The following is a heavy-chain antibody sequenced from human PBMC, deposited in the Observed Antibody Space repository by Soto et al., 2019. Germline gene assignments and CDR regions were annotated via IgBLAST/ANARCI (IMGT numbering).Heavy chain of an antibody. CDR2: SYYSGST. CDR1: GDSISSRSDD. D-gene: IGHD3-16*01. J-gene: IGHJ4*02. CDR3: ARQRTWAVPKAYFDV. V-gene: IGHV4-39*01. Sequence: SETLSLTFTVTGDSISSRSDDWVWVRQPPGKGLYWMGSSYYSGSTYNNPSLRRRFSISIHTSKHQFSLKLKSVTAAYTALYFCARQRTWAVPKAYFDVWGPGSLVNVSS.